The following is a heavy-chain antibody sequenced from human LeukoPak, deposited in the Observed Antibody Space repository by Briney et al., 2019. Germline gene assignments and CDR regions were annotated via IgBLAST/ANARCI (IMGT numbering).Heavy chain of an antibody. CDR3: ARSLRAFDI. V-gene: IGHV3-21*01. CDR1: GFIFSRYT. J-gene: IGHJ3*02. Sequence: AGGSLSLFCAASGFIFSRYTMNWVRQAPGKGLEWVSSISPSTSNIYYADSVKCPFIISRHNANNSLYLQMNSLRAEDTAVYYCARSLRAFDIWGHGTMVTVSS. CDR2: ISPSTSNI.